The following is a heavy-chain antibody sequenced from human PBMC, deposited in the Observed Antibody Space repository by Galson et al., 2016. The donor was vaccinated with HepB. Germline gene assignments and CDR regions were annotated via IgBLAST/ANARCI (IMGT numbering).Heavy chain of an antibody. CDR3: TRQYSGSHLDY. CDR2: IYHSGNT. D-gene: IGHD1-26*01. V-gene: IGHV4-4*02. J-gene: IGHJ4*02. CDR1: GASIISRDW. Sequence: SETLSLTCAVSGASIISRDWWTWVRQPPGKGLEWIGQIYHSGNTNYTPSLKSRVTTSVDNSKNQLSLKLTSMTAADTAVYYCTRQYSGSHLDYWGQGILVSVSS.